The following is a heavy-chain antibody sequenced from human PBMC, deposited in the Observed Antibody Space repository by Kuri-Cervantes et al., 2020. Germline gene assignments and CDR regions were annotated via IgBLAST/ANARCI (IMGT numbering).Heavy chain of an antibody. CDR2: ISTYNGDT. D-gene: IGHD1-26*01. V-gene: IGHV1-18*01. J-gene: IGHJ6*03. Sequence: ASVKVSCKASGYTFSSYGISWSRQAPGQGLEWMGWISTYNGDTKYAQKLQGRVTSTADTSTSTAYMGLTSLRSDDTAVYYCARDDEDDSGNYYYYYYYMDVWGKGTTVTVSS. CDR1: GYTFSSYG. CDR3: ARDDEDDSGNYYYYYYYMDV.